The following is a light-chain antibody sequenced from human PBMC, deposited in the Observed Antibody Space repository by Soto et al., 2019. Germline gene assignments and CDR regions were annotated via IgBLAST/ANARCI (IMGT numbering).Light chain of an antibody. CDR1: QSIGSY. Sequence: DLRMTQSPSSLSASIGDRVTISCRASQSIGSYLNWYQQKPGKAPKLLIYLTSTLQSGVPSRFSASGSGTDFTLTISNLQPEDFATYFCQQSYSTPRWTFGQGTKVEIK. V-gene: IGKV1-39*01. CDR2: LTS. CDR3: QQSYSTPRWT. J-gene: IGKJ1*01.